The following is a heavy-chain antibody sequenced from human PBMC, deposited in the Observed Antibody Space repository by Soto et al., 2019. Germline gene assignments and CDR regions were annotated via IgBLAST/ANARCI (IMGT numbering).Heavy chain of an antibody. J-gene: IGHJ6*01. CDR2: INAGNGNA. CDR3: ARDTLGYSGRDV. D-gene: IGHD3-16*01. CDR1: GYTFTSYA. V-gene: IGHV1-3*01. Sequence: QVPLVQSGAEVKKPGASVKVYCKASGYTFTSYAMHWVRQAPGQRLEWMGWINAGNGNAKYSQKFQGRVTITRDTSASDAYMALRRLRSEDTAVYYCARDTLGYSGRDVWGQGTTVTVAS.